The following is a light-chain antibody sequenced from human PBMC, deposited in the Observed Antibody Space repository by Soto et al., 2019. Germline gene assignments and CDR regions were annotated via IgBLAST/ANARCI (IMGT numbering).Light chain of an antibody. CDR1: SSDVGRYTY. CDR3: TSYTSTSTPYV. Sequence: QSALTQPASVSGSPGQSITISCAGTSSDVGRYTYVSWYQQHPGKAPKLIIYDVYNRPSGVSNRFSGSKSGNTASLTISGLQAEDEADYYCTSYTSTSTPYVFGRGTKVTVL. CDR2: DVY. J-gene: IGLJ1*01. V-gene: IGLV2-14*01.